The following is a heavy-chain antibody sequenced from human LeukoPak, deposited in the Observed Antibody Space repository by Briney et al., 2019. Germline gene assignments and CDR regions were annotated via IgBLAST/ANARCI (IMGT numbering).Heavy chain of an antibody. CDR2: IRYDGSNK. V-gene: IGHV3-30*02. Sequence: PGGSLRLSCAASGFTFSSYGMHWVRQAPGKGLEWVAFIRYDGSNKYYADSVKGRFTISRDNAKNSLYLQMNSLRVEDTAVYYCARDRLLEDREYNYYYYMDVWGKGTTVTVSS. CDR3: ARDRLLEDREYNYYYYMDV. D-gene: IGHD3-3*01. CDR1: GFTFSSYG. J-gene: IGHJ6*03.